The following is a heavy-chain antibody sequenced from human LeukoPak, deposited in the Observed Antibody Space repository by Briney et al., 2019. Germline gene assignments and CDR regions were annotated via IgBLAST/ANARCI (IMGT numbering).Heavy chain of an antibody. CDR3: ARGPFGGVIAIFDY. CDR2: IYYSGST. CDR1: GGSISSYY. D-gene: IGHD3-16*02. Sequence: SETLSLTCTVSGGSISSYYWSWIRQPPGKGLEWIGYIYYSGSTNYNPSLKSRVTISVDTSKNQFSLKLSSVTAADTAVYYCARGPFGGVIAIFDYWGQGTLVTVSS. J-gene: IGHJ4*02. V-gene: IGHV4-59*08.